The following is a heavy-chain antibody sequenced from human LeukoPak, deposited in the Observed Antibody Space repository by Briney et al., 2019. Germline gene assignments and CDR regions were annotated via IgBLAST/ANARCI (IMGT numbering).Heavy chain of an antibody. Sequence: SETLSLTCTVSGGSISSYYWNWIRQPPGKGLVWTGHIYDSGSANYNPSLKSRVTIPVATSKNQFSPKLSSVTAADTAVSYCARDRLDSSARFDHWGQGTLVTVSS. CDR3: ARDRLDSSARFDH. V-gene: IGHV4-59*12. CDR2: IYDSGSA. CDR1: GGSISSYY. D-gene: IGHD6-25*01. J-gene: IGHJ4*02.